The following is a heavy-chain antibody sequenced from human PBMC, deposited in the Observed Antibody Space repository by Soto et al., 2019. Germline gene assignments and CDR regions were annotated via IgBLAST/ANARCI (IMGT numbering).Heavy chain of an antibody. J-gene: IGHJ3*02. CDR1: GYSFTSYW. CDR2: IDPSDSYT. CDR3: ARRSLMTTVTTGFDI. D-gene: IGHD4-17*01. Sequence: PGESLKISCKGSGYSFTSYWISWVRQMPGKGLEWMGRIDPSDSYTNYSPSFQGHVTISADKSISTAYLQWSSLKASDTAMYYCARRSLMTTVTTGFDIWGQGTMVTVSS. V-gene: IGHV5-10-1*01.